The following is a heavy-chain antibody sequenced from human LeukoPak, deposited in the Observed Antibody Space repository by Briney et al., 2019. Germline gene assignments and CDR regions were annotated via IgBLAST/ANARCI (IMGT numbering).Heavy chain of an antibody. J-gene: IGHJ6*02. CDR1: GGSISSYY. D-gene: IGHD3-3*01. CDR2: IYYSGST. V-gene: IGHV4-59*01. CDR3: ARGDGVIIGYYGMDV. Sequence: ETLSLTCTVSGGSISSYYWSWIRQPPGKGLEWIGYIYYSGSTNYNPSLKSRVTISVDTSKNQFSLKLSSVTAADTAVYYCARGDGVIIGYYGMDVWGQGTTVTVSS.